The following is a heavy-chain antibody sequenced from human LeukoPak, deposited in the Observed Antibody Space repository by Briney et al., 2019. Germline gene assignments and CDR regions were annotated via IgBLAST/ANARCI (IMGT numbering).Heavy chain of an antibody. CDR2: IKQDGSEK. D-gene: IGHD3-9*01. V-gene: IGHV3-7*01. Sequence: PGGSLRLSCAASGFTFSSYAMSWVRQAPGKGLEWVANIKQDGSEKYYVDSVKGRFTISRDNAKNSLYLQMNSLRAEDTAVYYCARHEDFDWLYYYYGMDVWGQGTTVTVSS. CDR3: ARHEDFDWLYYYYGMDV. CDR1: GFTFSSYA. J-gene: IGHJ6*02.